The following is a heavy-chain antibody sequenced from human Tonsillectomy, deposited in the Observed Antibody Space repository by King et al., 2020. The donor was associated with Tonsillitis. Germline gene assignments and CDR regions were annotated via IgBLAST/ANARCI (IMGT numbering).Heavy chain of an antibody. Sequence: QLQESGPGLVKPSETLSLTCSVSGGSISSSSYYWGWIRQPPGKGLEWIGNIYYSGSTYCNPSLKSRVTISVDTSKNQFSLKLSSVTAADTAMYYCARRAYYYDYFDYWCQGTLVTVSS. CDR1: GGSISSSSYY. CDR3: ARRAYYYDYFDY. CDR2: IYYSGST. J-gene: IGHJ4*02. D-gene: IGHD3-16*01. V-gene: IGHV4-39*07.